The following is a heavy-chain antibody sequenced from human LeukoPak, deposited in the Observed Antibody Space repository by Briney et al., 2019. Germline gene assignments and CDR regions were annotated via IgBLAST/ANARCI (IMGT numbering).Heavy chain of an antibody. CDR1: VYSFVSYG. Sequence: ASVNVSCKASVYSFVSYGINWVRQAPGQGLEWMGWISAYNGKTDVAQKLRGRVTMTTDTSTCTAYMELRGLRSDDTAVYYCMRDFRGINNWNDRLDYWGQGTLLTVSS. CDR2: ISAYNGKT. V-gene: IGHV1-18*01. CDR3: MRDFRGINNWNDRLDY. D-gene: IGHD1-20*01. J-gene: IGHJ4*02.